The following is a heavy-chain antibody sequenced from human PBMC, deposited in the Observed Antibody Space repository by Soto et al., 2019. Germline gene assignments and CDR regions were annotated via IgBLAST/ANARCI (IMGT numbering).Heavy chain of an antibody. D-gene: IGHD3-9*01. V-gene: IGHV4-31*03. Sequence: QVQLQESGPGLVKPSQTLSLTCTVSRGSISSGNYYWSWIRQHPGKGLEWLGHIYYSGSTYYYPCHKSRVTISVDTSKNRFSLKMSSVTATDLAVYFCARDRHYDGLTGGYYYYAMDVWGQGTRFSGSS. J-gene: IGHJ6*02. CDR3: ARDRHYDGLTGGYYYYAMDV. CDR1: RGSISSGNYY. CDR2: IYYSGST.